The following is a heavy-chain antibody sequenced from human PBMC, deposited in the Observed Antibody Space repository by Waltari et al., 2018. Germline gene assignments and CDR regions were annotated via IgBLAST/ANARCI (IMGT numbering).Heavy chain of an antibody. J-gene: IGHJ5*02. V-gene: IGHV4-59*01. CDR1: GGSISSYY. Sequence: QVQLQESGPGLVKPSETLSLTCTVSGGSISSYYWSWIRQPPGKGLEWIGYIYYSGRTNDNPSRKSRVTMSVATPTHHFSLTLSSVTAPNTAVYYCARGSPPLYFYGSRGYHAWGQGTLVTVSS. CDR3: ARGSPPLYFYGSRGYHA. D-gene: IGHD3-22*01. CDR2: IYYSGRT.